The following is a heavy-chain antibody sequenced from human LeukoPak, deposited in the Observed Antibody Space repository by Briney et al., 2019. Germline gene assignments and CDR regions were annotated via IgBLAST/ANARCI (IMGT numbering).Heavy chain of an antibody. J-gene: IGHJ6*03. Sequence: GESLKISCKGSGYSFTSYWIGWVRQMPGKGLEWMGIIYPGDSDTRYSPSFQGQVTISADKSISTAYLQWSSLKASDTAMYYCARGVPHFWSGRTPYGYMDVWGKGTTVTVSS. CDR2: IYPGDSDT. V-gene: IGHV5-51*01. D-gene: IGHD3-3*02. CDR3: ARGVPHFWSGRTPYGYMDV. CDR1: GYSFTSYW.